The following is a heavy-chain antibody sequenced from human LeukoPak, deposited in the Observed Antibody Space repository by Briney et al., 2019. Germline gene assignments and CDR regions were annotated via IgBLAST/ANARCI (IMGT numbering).Heavy chain of an antibody. J-gene: IGHJ6*02. V-gene: IGHV3-23*01. CDR1: GFTFSSYA. Sequence: PGGSLRLSCAATGFTFSSYAMSWVRQAPGKGLEWVSAISGSGGSTYYADSVKGRFTISRDNSKNTLYLQMNSLRAEDTAVYYCAKDPPRSHYYYGMDVWGQGTTVTVSS. CDR2: ISGSGGST. CDR3: AKDPPRSHYYYGMDV.